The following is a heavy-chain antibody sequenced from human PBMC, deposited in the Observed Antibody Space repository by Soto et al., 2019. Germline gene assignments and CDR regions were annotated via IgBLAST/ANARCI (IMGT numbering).Heavy chain of an antibody. D-gene: IGHD3-3*01. CDR1: SGSFSGYY. J-gene: IGHJ4*02. V-gene: IGHV4-34*01. CDR3: ARGRLFLTTSGLAITYFDY. CDR2: ITHGGST. Sequence: QVQLQQWGAGLLKPSETLSLTCAVYSGSFSGYYYSWIRQSPGKGLEWIGEITHGGSTTYSPSLKSRVTMSLDTSKNQFSLNMTSMTAADTAVYYCARGRLFLTTSGLAITYFDYWGQGPLVTVSS.